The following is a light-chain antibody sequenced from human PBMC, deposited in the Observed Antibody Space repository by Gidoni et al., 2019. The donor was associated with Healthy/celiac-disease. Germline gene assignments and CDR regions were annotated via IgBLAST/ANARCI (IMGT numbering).Light chain of an antibody. CDR3: QQYNNWPPGT. Sequence: EIVMTQSPATLSVSPGERATLSCRASQSVSSNLAWYQQKPGQAPRLLIYGASCRATGIPARFSGSGSGTEFTLTISSLQSEDFAVYYCQQYNNWPPGTFGPGTKVDIK. CDR1: QSVSSN. V-gene: IGKV3-15*01. J-gene: IGKJ3*01. CDR2: GAS.